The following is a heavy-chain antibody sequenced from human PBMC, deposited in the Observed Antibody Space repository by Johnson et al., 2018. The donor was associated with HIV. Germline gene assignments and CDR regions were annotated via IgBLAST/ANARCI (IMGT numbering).Heavy chain of an antibody. V-gene: IGHV3-43*01. D-gene: IGHD3-3*01. CDR3: VKDIQVGVSDAFDI. CDR2: ISWGGGST. CDR1: GFTFDDYT. Sequence: VQLVESGGVVVQPGGSLRLSCAASGFTFDDYTIHWVRQAPVKGLEWLSLISWGGGSTSYADSVKGRFTISRDNSKNSLYLQMSSLRTEDTALYYCVKDIQVGVSDAFDIWGQGTTVTVSS. J-gene: IGHJ3*02.